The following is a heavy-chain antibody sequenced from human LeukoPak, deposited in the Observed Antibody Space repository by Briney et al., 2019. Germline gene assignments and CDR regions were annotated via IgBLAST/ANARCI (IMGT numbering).Heavy chain of an antibody. J-gene: IGHJ4*02. V-gene: IGHV3-73*01. Sequence: TGGSLRLSCAASGFTFSGSAMHWVRQTSGKGLEWVGRIRSKANSYATAYAASVKGRFTISRDDSKNTAYLQMNSLKTEDTAVYYCTGYYDSSGFYPFAYWGQGTLVTVSS. CDR1: GFTFSGSA. CDR3: TGYYDSSGFYPFAY. D-gene: IGHD3-22*01. CDR2: IRSKANSYAT.